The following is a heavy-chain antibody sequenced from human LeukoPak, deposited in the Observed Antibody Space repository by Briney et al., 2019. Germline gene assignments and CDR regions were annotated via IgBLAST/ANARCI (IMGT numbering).Heavy chain of an antibody. Sequence: PGGSLRLSCAASGFTFGSYAMHWVRQAPGKGLEYVSTISTNGGPTYYAISVKGRFTISRDNSKNTLYLQMGSLRAEDMAVYFCARDLTGTYSFDYWGQGTLVTVSS. D-gene: IGHD7-27*01. V-gene: IGHV3-64*01. CDR1: GFTFGSYA. J-gene: IGHJ4*02. CDR2: ISTNGGPT. CDR3: ARDLTGTYSFDY.